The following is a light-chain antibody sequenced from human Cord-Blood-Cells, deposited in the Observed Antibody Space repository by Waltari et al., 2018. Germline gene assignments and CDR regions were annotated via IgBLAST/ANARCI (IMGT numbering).Light chain of an antibody. V-gene: IGLV2-14*01. CDR3: SSYTSSSTLVV. CDR1: SSDVGGYNY. Sequence: QSALTQPASVSGSPGQSLTISCTGTSSDVGGYNYVFWYQQHPGKAPKLIIYDVSNRPSGVSNRFSGSKSGNTASLTISGLQAEDEADYYCSSYTSSSTLVVFGGGTKLTVL. J-gene: IGLJ2*01. CDR2: DVS.